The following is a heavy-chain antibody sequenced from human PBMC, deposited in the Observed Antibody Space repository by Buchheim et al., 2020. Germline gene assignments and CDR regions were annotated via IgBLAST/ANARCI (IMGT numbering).Heavy chain of an antibody. V-gene: IGHV4-34*01. D-gene: IGHD4-23*01. J-gene: IGHJ2*01. CDR1: GGSFSGYY. CDR2: INHSGST. Sequence: QVQLQQWGAGLLKPSETLSLTCAVYGGSFSGYYWSWIRQPPGKGLEWIGEINHSGSTNYNPSLKSRVTIPVDTSKNQFSLKLSSVTAADTAVYYCAREEVVTPNYWYFDLWGRGTL. CDR3: AREEVVTPNYWYFDL.